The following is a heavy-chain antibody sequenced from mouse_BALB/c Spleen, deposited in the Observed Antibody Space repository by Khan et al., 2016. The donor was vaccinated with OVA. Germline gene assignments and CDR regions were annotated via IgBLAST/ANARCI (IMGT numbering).Heavy chain of an antibody. V-gene: IGHV3-2*02. CDR1: GYSITSGSG. Sequence: VQLKESGPGLAKPSQSLSLTCTVTGYSITSGSGWNWIRQFPGNKLEWMGYISYSGSTNYNPSLKSRISITRDTSKNQFFLQLNSVTTEDTATYYCARTARIEYWGQGTTLTVSA. D-gene: IGHD1-2*01. J-gene: IGHJ2*01. CDR2: ISYSGST. CDR3: ARTARIEY.